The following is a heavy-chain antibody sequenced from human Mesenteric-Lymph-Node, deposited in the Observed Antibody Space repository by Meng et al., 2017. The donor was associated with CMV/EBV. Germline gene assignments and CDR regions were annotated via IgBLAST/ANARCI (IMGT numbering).Heavy chain of an antibody. CDR2: INPDGVST. CDR1: GYTFTRYY. CDR3: ARDSDISGYYYTDY. J-gene: IGHJ4*02. D-gene: IGHD3-22*01. V-gene: IGHV1-46*01. Sequence: SGYTFTRYYVHWMRQAPGQGLGWMGLINPDGVSTRYEQKFQGRLTMTTDTSTSTVYMELSSLRSEDTAVYYCARDSDISGYYYTDYWGQGTLVTVSS.